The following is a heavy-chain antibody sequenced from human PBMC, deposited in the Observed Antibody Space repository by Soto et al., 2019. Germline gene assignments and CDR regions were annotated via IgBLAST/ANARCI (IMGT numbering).Heavy chain of an antibody. CDR2: ISYDGSNK. D-gene: IGHD6-19*01. V-gene: IGHV3-30-3*01. CDR3: ARGDSYSSGWRGVGAFDI. CDR1: GFTFSSYA. J-gene: IGHJ3*02. Sequence: SLRLSCAASGFTFSSYAMHWVRQAPGKGLEWVAVISYDGSNKYYADSVKGRFTISRDNSKNTLYLQMNSLRAEDTAVYYCARGDSYSSGWRGVGAFDIWGQGTMVTV.